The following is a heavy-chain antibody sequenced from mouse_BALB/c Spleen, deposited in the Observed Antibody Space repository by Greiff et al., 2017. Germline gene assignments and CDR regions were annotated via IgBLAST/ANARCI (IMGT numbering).Heavy chain of an antibody. D-gene: IGHD1-1*01. J-gene: IGHJ2*01. CDR3: AREPLYYYGSSSYFDY. V-gene: IGHV1-69*02. CDR1: GYTFTSYW. CDR2: IDPSDSET. Sequence: VQLQQSGAELVKPGAPVKLSCKASGYTFTSYWMNWVKQRPGRGLEWIGRIDPSDSETHYNQKFKDKATLTVDKSSSTAYIQLSSLTSEDSAVYYCAREPLYYYGSSSYFDYWGQGTTLTVSS.